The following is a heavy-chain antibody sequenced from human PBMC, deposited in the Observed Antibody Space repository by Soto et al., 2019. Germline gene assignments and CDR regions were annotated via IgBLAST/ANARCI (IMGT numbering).Heavy chain of an antibody. V-gene: IGHV3-30*18. Sequence: GGSLRLSCAASGFTFSSYGMHWVRQAPGKGLEWVAVISYDGSNKYYVDSVKGRFTISRDNSKNTLYLQMNSLRAEDTAVYYCAKDGLRFLEWLSYFDYWGQGTLVTVSS. CDR3: AKDGLRFLEWLSYFDY. CDR1: GFTFSSYG. D-gene: IGHD3-3*01. J-gene: IGHJ4*02. CDR2: ISYDGSNK.